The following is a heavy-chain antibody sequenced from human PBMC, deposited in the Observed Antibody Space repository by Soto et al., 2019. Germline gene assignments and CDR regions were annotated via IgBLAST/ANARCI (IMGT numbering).Heavy chain of an antibody. J-gene: IGHJ4*02. CDR1: GFSLSTSGVG. CDR2: IYLDDYK. D-gene: IGHD5-18*01. Sequence: QITLKESGPTLVKPTQTLTLTCTFSGFSLSTSGVGVGWIRQPQGKDLEWLALIYLDDYKRYSPSLKSRLTITKDTSKNQVVLTMTDMDPVDTATYYCAHRRDGYSYGFFDYRGQGTLVTVSS. V-gene: IGHV2-5*02. CDR3: AHRRDGYSYGFFDY.